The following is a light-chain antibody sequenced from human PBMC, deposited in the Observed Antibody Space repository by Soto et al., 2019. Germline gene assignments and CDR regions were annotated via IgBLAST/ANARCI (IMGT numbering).Light chain of an antibody. CDR1: SSNIGHNY. Sequence: QSVLTQPPSVSAAPGQKVTISCSGSSSNIGHNYVSWYQQLPGTAPKLLIYENNKRPSGIPDRFSGSKSGTSATLGITGLQTGDEADYYCATWDKSLSAGVFGGGTKLTVL. CDR3: ATWDKSLSAGV. V-gene: IGLV1-51*01. J-gene: IGLJ3*02. CDR2: ENN.